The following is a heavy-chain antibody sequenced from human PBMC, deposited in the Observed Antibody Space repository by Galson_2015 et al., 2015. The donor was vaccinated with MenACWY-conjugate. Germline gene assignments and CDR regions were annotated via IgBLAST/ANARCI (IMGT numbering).Heavy chain of an antibody. Sequence: SVKVSCKASGYTFTSYGISWVRQAPGQGLEWMGWISVYNGNTNYAQKLQGRVTMTTDTSTSTAYMELRSLRSDDTAVYYCARDLGSNYGGYYYYGMNVWGQGTTVTVSS. V-gene: IGHV1-18*04. CDR1: GYTFTSYG. D-gene: IGHD4-23*01. CDR3: ARDLGSNYGGYYYYGMNV. J-gene: IGHJ6*02. CDR2: ISVYNGNT.